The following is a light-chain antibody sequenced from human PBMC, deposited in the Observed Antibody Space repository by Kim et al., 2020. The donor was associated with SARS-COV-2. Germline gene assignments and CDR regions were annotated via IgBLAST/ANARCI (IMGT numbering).Light chain of an antibody. CDR3: CSYAGSYTYV. J-gene: IGLJ1*01. CDR1: SSDVGGYNY. Sequence: GQAGTIPCTGTSSDVGGYNYVSWYQQHPGNAPKLMIYDVSRRPSRVPDRFSGSKSGNTASLTISGLQAEDEADYYCCSYAGSYTYVFGTGTKVTVL. CDR2: DVS. V-gene: IGLV2-11*01.